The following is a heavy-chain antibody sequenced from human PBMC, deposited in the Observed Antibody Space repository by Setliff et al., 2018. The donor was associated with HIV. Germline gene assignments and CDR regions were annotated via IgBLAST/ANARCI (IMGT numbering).Heavy chain of an antibody. Sequence: SVKVSCKASGGTFSSYTISWVRQAPGQGLEWMGRIIPILGIANYAQKFQGRVTITADKSTSTAYMELSSLRSEDTAVYYCARADYDSSGYYAAGSAFDIWGQGTMVTVSS. CDR3: ARADYDSSGYYAAGSAFDI. J-gene: IGHJ3*02. CDR2: IIPILGIA. D-gene: IGHD3-22*01. V-gene: IGHV1-69*02. CDR1: GGTFSSYT.